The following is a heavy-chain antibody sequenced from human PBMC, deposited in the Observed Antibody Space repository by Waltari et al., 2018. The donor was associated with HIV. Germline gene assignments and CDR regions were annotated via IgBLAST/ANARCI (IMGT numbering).Heavy chain of an antibody. CDR2: FDPEDGET. CDR1: GYTLTDLS. D-gene: IGHD3-22*01. V-gene: IGHV1-24*01. CDR3: ATDLYDSSGKSFDY. Sequence: QVPLVQSGAGVKKPGASGKVSCKVSGYTLTDLSMHWVRPAPGKGLEWMGGFDPEDGETIYAQKFQGRVTMTEDTSTDTAYMELSSLRSEDTAVYYCATDLYDSSGKSFDYWGQGTLVTVSS. J-gene: IGHJ4*02.